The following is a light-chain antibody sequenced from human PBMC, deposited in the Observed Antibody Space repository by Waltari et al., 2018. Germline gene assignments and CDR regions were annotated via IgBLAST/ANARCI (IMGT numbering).Light chain of an antibody. CDR3: LQVNSYIYN. Sequence: DMQMTLSPSYLSASVGDSVTITCRASHAIRNDLGWYQQKPGKAPKRLIYAASNLQSGVPSRFSGSGSGTEFTLTISGLQPEDFATYYCLQVNSYIYNFGQGTKLEIK. CDR2: AAS. J-gene: IGKJ2*01. CDR1: HAIRND. V-gene: IGKV1-17*01.